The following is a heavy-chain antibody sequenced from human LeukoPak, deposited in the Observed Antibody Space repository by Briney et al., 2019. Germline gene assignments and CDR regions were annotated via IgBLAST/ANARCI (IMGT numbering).Heavy chain of an antibody. V-gene: IGHV3-21*01. CDR1: GFTFSSCG. J-gene: IGHJ4*02. D-gene: IGHD1-14*01. Sequence: GGSLRLSCAASGFTFSSCGFNWVRQAPGKGLEWVSSIGPTGTDRYYADSVRGRFTISRDNAKNSMYLQVDSLRDEDTAVYYCATETIGRHYDYWGQGTLLTVSS. CDR3: ATETIGRHYDY. CDR2: IGPTGTDR.